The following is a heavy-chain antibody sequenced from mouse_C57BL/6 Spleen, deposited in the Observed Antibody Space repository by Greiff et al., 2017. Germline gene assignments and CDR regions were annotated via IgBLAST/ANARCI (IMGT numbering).Heavy chain of an antibody. Sequence: QVQLKQSGPGLVAPSQSLSITCTVSGFSFTSYGVSWVRQPPGKGLEWLGVIWGDGGTNYHSALISRLSICKDNSKIQVFLKLNRLQTDDTATCYCAQGNFDVWGTGTTVTVSS. CDR1: GFSFTSYG. CDR3: AQGNFDV. V-gene: IGHV2-3*01. J-gene: IGHJ1*03. CDR2: IWGDGGT.